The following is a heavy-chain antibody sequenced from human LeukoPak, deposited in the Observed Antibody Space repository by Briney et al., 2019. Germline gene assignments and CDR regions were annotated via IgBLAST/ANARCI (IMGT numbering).Heavy chain of an antibody. CDR1: GYTFTSYG. V-gene: IGHV1-18*01. CDR2: ISPYNGNT. D-gene: IGHD1-20*01. CDR3: ARERESAVYLETCDY. J-gene: IGHJ4*02. Sequence: GASVKVSCKASGYTFTSYGISWVRQAPGQGLEWMGWISPYNGNTNYAQKFQGRVTMTTDTSTSTAYMEVRSLRSDDTAVYYCARERESAVYLETCDYWGQGTLVTVSS.